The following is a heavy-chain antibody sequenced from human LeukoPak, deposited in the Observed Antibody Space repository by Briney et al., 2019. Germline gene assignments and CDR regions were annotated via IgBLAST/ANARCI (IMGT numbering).Heavy chain of an antibody. CDR2: ISSSSSYI. CDR1: GFTFSSYS. CDR3: ARGSLRTWFDP. Sequence: GGSLRLSCAASGFTFSSYSMNWVRQAPGKGLEWVSSISSSSSYIYYADSVKGRFTISRDNAKNSLYLQMNSLRAEDTAVYYCARGSLRTWFDPWGQGTLVTVSS. V-gene: IGHV3-21*01. J-gene: IGHJ5*02. D-gene: IGHD5-12*01.